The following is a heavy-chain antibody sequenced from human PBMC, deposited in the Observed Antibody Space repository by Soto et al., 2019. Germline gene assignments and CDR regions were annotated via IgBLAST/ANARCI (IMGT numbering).Heavy chain of an antibody. Sequence: QVQLVQSGAEVKKPGASVKVSCKASGYTFTSYGISWVRQAPGQGLEWMGWISGYNGNTNHAQKLQRRVTTTTDTSTSTVYRELRRLRSDDTAVQYCPTYYDRGDSSYDHYYYYGMDVWGQGTTVTVSS. V-gene: IGHV1-18*01. CDR3: PTYYDRGDSSYDHYYYYGMDV. D-gene: IGHD5-12*01. J-gene: IGHJ6*02. CDR2: ISGYNGNT. CDR1: GYTFTSYG.